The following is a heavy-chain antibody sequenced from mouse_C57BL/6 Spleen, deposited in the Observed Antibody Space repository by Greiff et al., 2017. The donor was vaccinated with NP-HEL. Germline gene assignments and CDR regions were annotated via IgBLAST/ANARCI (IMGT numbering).Heavy chain of an antibody. CDR2: INPSNGGT. CDR1: GYTFTSYW. V-gene: IGHV1-53*01. Sequence: VQLQQSGAELARPGASVKLSCKASGYTFTSYWMHWVKQRPGQGLEWIGNINPSNGGTNYNEKFKSKATLTVDKSSSTAYMQLSSLTSEDSAVYYCARDGYYEGWYFDVWGTGTTVTVSS. CDR3: ARDGYYEGWYFDV. J-gene: IGHJ1*03. D-gene: IGHD2-3*01.